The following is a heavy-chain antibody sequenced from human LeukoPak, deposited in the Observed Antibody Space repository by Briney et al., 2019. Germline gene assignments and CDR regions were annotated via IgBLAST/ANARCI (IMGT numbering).Heavy chain of an antibody. J-gene: IGHJ6*03. CDR2: IYTSGST. CDR1: GGSISSYY. CDR3: ARDQCSGGSCYSYYYYMDV. D-gene: IGHD2-15*01. V-gene: IGHV4-4*07. Sequence: SGTLSLTCTVSGGSISSYYWSWIRQPAGKGLEWIGRIYTSGSTNYNPSLKSRVTMSVDTSKNQFSLKLSSVTAADTAVYYCARDQCSGGSCYSYYYYMDVWGKGTTVTVSS.